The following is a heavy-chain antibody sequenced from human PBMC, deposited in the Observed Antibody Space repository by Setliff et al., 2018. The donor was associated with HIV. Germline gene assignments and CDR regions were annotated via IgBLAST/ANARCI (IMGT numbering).Heavy chain of an antibody. CDR2: IRYDGSNK. CDR3: AKTAVAGYWYFDL. V-gene: IGHV3-30*02. Sequence: PGGSLRLSCAASGFTFSSYGMHWVRQAPGKGLEWVAFIRYDGSNKYYADSVKGRFTISRDNSKNTLYLQMNSLRAEDTAVYYCAKTAVAGYWYFDLWGRGTLVTVSS. D-gene: IGHD6-19*01. CDR1: GFTFSSYG. J-gene: IGHJ2*01.